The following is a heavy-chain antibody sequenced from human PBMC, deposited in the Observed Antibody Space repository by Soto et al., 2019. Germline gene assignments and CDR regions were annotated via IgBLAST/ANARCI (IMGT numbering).Heavy chain of an antibody. V-gene: IGHV1-46*01. J-gene: IGHJ4*02. CDR3: ARDKPFSADY. Sequence: QVQLVQSGTEVKKPGASVKVSCKASGYTFLDFYIHWVRQAPGQGLEWMGFINPSGGGTTYAQQFQGRLNMTRDTSTSTVYMELITLRSEDTAIYYCARDKPFSADYWGQGTLVT. CDR1: GYTFLDFY. D-gene: IGHD3-3*02. CDR2: INPSGGGT.